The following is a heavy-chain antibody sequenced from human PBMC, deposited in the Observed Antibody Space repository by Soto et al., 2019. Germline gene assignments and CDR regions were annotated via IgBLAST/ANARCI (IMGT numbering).Heavy chain of an antibody. CDR2: TNRRGGST. V-gene: IGHV3-23*01. Sequence: GGSLRLSCAASGFTFSSFAMSWVRQAPGKGLERVSTTNRRGGSTYYADSVKGRFTISRDNSKNMLFLQIKGLRAEDTAVYYCAKDPPTTGTTFDYWGRGT. D-gene: IGHD1-1*01. J-gene: IGHJ4*02. CDR1: GFTFSSFA. CDR3: AKDPPTTGTTFDY.